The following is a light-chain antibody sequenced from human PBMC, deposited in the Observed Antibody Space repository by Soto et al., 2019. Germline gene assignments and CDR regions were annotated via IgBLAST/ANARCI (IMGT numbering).Light chain of an antibody. CDR1: QSVSSTY. V-gene: IGKV3-20*01. CDR3: QQYGSSPFT. CDR2: GSS. Sequence: EIVLTQSPGTLSLSPGERATLSCRASQSVSSTYLAWYQQKPGQPPRLLISGSSIRATGIPKRFSGSASGTNFTLTISSLEPEDFAVFYCQQYGSSPFTFGPGTKVDFK. J-gene: IGKJ3*01.